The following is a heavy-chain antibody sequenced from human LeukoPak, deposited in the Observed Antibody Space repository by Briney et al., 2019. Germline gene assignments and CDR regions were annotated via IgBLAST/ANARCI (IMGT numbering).Heavy chain of an antibody. J-gene: IGHJ4*02. D-gene: IGHD5-24*01. CDR3: ARGERLLHLFDY. V-gene: IGHV3-33*01. CDR1: GFTFSSYG. CDR2: IWYDGSNK. Sequence: GGSLRLSCAASGFTFSSYGMHWVRQAPGKGLEWVAVIWYDGSNKYYADSAKGRFTISRDNSKNTLYLQMNSLRAEDTAVYYCARGERLLHLFDYWGQGTLVTVSS.